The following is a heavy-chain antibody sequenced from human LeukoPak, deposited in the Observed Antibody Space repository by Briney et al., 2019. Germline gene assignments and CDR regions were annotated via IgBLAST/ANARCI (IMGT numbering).Heavy chain of an antibody. V-gene: IGHV1-18*01. J-gene: IGHJ4*02. D-gene: IGHD5-12*01. CDR3: ARSGRGTYYYFDL. CDR1: SYNLTSYG. CDR2: ISGYNGNT. Sequence: ASVKVSCKASSYNLTSYGISWVRQAPGQGLEWMGWISGYNGNTNYAQKFLGRVSMTADTATSTAYMELRSLTSDDTAMYYCARSGRGTYYYFDLWGQRTLVTVSS.